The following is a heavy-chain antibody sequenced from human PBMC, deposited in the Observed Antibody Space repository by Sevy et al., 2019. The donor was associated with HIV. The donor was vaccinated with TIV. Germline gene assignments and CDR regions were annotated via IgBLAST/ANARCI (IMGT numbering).Heavy chain of an antibody. D-gene: IGHD2-15*01. J-gene: IGHJ4*02. CDR3: ARLSFVIVVVVAATARPVDY. CDR1: GGSISSSSYY. CDR2: IYYSGST. Sequence: SETLSLTCTVSGGSISSSSYYWGWIRQPPGKGLEWIGSIYYSGSTYYNPSFKSRVTISVDTSKNQFSLKLSSVTAADTAVYYCARLSFVIVVVVAATARPVDYWGQGTLVTVSS. V-gene: IGHV4-39*01.